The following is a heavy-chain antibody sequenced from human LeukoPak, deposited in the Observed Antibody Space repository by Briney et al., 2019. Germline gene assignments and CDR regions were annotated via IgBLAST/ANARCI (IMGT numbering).Heavy chain of an antibody. CDR1: GGSISSYY. D-gene: IGHD1-26*01. J-gene: IGHJ6*02. V-gene: IGHV4-59*01. CDR2: VYYSGST. Sequence: SETLSLTCTVSGGSISSYYWNWIRQPPGKGLEWIGYVYYSGSTNYSPSLKSRVTISLDTSKNQFALKLSSVTAADTAVYYCARGHPTYYYYGMDVWAKGPRSPSP. CDR3: ARGHPTYYYYGMDV.